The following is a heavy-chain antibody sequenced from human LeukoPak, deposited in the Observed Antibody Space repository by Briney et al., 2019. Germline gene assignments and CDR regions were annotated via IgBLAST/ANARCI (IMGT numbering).Heavy chain of an antibody. CDR2: INHSGST. CDR3: AREYAYSSSWFDP. V-gene: IGHV4-34*01. CDR1: GGSFSGYY. Sequence: SATLSLTCAVYGGSFSGYYWGWIRQPPGKGLEWIGEINHSGSTNYNPSLKSRVTISVDTSKNQFSLKLSSVTAADTAVYYCAREYAYSSSWFDPWGQGTLVTVSS. J-gene: IGHJ5*02. D-gene: IGHD6-13*01.